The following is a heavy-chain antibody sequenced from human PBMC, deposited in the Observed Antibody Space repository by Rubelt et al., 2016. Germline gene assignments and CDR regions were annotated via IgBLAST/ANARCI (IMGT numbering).Heavy chain of an antibody. J-gene: IGHJ4*02. CDR1: GGSFSGYY. CDR3: ARDYSNYVSYYFDY. D-gene: IGHD4-11*01. CDR2: INHSGST. Sequence: QVQLQQWGAGLLKPSETLSLTCAVYGGSFSGYYWSWIRQPPGKGLEWIGEINHSGSTNYNPSLKGRVTISVDTAKNQFALKLSSVTAADTAVYYCARDYSNYVSYYFDYWGQGTLVTVSS. V-gene: IGHV4-34*01.